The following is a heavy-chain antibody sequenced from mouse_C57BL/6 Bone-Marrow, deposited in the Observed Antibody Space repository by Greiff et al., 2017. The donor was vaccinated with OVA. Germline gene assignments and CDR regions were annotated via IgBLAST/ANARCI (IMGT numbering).Heavy chain of an antibody. CDR3: ARDGSSSAWFAY. CDR2: IYWDDDK. Sequence: QVTLKESGPGILQSSQTLSLTCSFSGFSLSTSGMGVSWIRQPSGKGLEWLAHIYWDDDKRYNPSLKSRLTISKDTSRNQVFLKITSVDTADTATYYGARDGSSSAWFAYWGQGTLVTVSA. V-gene: IGHV8-12*01. D-gene: IGHD1-1*01. J-gene: IGHJ3*01. CDR1: GFSLSTSGMG.